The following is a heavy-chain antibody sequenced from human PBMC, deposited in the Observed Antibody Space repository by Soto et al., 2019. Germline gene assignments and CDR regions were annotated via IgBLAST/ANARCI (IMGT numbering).Heavy chain of an antibody. CDR1: GGPFGSYS. J-gene: IGHJ6*03. V-gene: IGHV1-69*02. D-gene: IGHD3-16*01. CDR3: ARCRKLDYDLPPDWYYYMDV. CDR2: IIPILDIT. Sequence: QVQLVQSGPEMREPGSSVKVSCKASGGPFGSYSISWVRQAPGQGLQWMGRIIPILDITNYAHKFQGRVNLTADKFTRTAYMDLSSLRSDDTAVYYCARCRKLDYDLPPDWYYYMDVWGQGTAVTVSS.